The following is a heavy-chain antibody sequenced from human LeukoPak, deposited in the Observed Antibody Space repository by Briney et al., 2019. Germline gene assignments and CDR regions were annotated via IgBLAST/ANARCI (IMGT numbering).Heavy chain of an antibody. Sequence: ASVKVSCKASGYTFTSYAMNWVRQAPGQGLEWMGWINTNTGNPTYAQGFTGRFVFSLDTSVSTAYLQISSLKAEDTAVYYCARESSGSDKDAFDIWGQGTMVTVSS. CDR1: GYTFTSYA. V-gene: IGHV7-4-1*02. D-gene: IGHD1-26*01. CDR2: INTNTGNP. CDR3: ARESSGSDKDAFDI. J-gene: IGHJ3*02.